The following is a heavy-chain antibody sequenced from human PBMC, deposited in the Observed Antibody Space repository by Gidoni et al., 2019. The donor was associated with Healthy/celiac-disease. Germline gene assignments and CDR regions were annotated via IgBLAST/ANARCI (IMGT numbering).Heavy chain of an antibody. V-gene: IGHV4-39*01. Sequence: STYYNPSLKSRVTISVDTSKNQFSLKLSSVTAADTAVYYCARHGEAAAAGRLDYWGQGTLVTVSS. CDR2: ST. J-gene: IGHJ4*02. D-gene: IGHD6-13*01. CDR3: ARHGEAAAAGRLDY.